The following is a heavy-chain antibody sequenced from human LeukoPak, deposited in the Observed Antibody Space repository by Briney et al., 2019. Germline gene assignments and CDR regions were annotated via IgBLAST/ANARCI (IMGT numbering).Heavy chain of an antibody. CDR2: MNPNSGNT. J-gene: IGHJ4*02. Sequence: ASVKVSCKASGYTFTSYDINWVRQATGQGLEWMGWMNPNSGNTGYAQKFQGRVTMTRNTSISTAYMELSSLRSEDTAVYYCARGPQAQYYFDYWGQGTLVTVSS. D-gene: IGHD1-14*01. CDR3: ARGPQAQYYFDY. CDR1: GYTFTSYD. V-gene: IGHV1-8*01.